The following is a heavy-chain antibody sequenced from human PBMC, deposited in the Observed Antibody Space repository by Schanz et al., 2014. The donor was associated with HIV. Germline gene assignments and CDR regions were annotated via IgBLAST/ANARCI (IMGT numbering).Heavy chain of an antibody. J-gene: IGHJ3*02. Sequence: EVQLLESGGGLVQPGGSLRLSCAASGFAFSNYAMSWVRQAPGKGLEWVSSITESGGRTYYADSVNGRFTISRDNSKNTLSLHMNSLRVEDTAVYYCAQMGAFAAFDIWGHGTVVTVSS. CDR3: AQMGAFAAFDI. CDR2: ITESGGRT. V-gene: IGHV3-23*01. D-gene: IGHD3-16*01. CDR1: GFAFSNYA.